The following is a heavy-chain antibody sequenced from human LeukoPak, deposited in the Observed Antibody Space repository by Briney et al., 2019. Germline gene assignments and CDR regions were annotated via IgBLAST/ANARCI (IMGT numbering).Heavy chain of an antibody. J-gene: IGHJ4*02. CDR1: GFTFSSYS. Sequence: GGSLRLSCAASGFTFSSYSMNWVRQAPGKELEWVSSISSSSSYIYYADSVKGRFTISRDNAKNSLYLQMNSLRAEDTAVYYCARDHRDKDYGGNPEDYWGQGTLVTVSS. CDR2: ISSSSSYI. CDR3: ARDHRDKDYGGNPEDY. D-gene: IGHD4-23*01. V-gene: IGHV3-21*01.